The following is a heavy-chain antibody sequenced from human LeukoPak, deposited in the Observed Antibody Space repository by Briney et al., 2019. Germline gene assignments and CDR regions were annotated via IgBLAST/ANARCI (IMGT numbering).Heavy chain of an antibody. CDR2: INYSRST. Sequence: SETLCLTCTVSGVSISSSSNCWGCIRPPPGKGLEWIGSINYSRSTYYNPSLKSPITISVDTYTNQFSLKLSSVTAADTGVYYCYSAFDWFNFVYWGQGTLVTVSS. CDR3: YSAFDWFNFVY. V-gene: IGHV4-39*01. CDR1: GVSISSSSNC. D-gene: IGHD3-9*01. J-gene: IGHJ4*02.